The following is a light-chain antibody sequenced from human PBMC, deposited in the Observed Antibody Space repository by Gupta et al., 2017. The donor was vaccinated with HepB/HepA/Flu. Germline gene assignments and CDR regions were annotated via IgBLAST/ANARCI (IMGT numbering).Light chain of an antibody. Sequence: EIGMTQSPTTLSVSPGERATLSCRASESVSNNLAWYQQKPGQAPRLLIYGASTRATGIPARFSGSGYETDFTLTISSRQSEDFAVYYCQQYKNWPPITFGGGTKVEIK. CDR1: ESVSNN. CDR3: QQYKNWPPIT. V-gene: IGKV3-15*01. J-gene: IGKJ4*01. CDR2: GAS.